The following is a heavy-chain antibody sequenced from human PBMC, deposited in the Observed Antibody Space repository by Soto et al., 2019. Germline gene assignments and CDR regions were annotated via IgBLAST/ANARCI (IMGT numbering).Heavy chain of an antibody. CDR3: ASAVPGRYSIFYGMDV. Sequence: SETLSLTCTVSGGSISSSSYYWGWIRQPPGKGLEWIGSIYYSGSTYYNPSLKSRVTISVDTSKNQFSLKLSSVTAADTAVYYCASAVPGRYSIFYGMDVWGQGTTVTVSS. CDR2: IYYSGST. V-gene: IGHV4-39*01. J-gene: IGHJ6*02. D-gene: IGHD6-13*01. CDR1: GGSISSSSYY.